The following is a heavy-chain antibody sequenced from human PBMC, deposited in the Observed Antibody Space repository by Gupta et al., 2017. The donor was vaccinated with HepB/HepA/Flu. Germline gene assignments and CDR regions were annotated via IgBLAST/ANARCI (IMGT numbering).Heavy chain of an antibody. CDR1: GDSVRTTIYS. CDR2: VSYSGNP. V-gene: IGHV4-39*01. CDR3: ARKFLDVWDS. J-gene: IGHJ5*01. D-gene: IGHD3-3*01. Sequence: QLKLQESGPGLLKPSETLSLTCTVSGDSVRTTIYSWGWIRQAPGKGLEFIGNVSYSGNPYYNPSLKSRVTLSMDTSRNEFSLKVKSVTATDTAVYYCARKFLDVWDSWGQGALVTVSS.